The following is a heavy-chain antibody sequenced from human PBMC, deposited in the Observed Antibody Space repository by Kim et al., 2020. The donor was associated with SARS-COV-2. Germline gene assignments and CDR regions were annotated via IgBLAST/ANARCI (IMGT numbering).Heavy chain of an antibody. CDR1: GYTFTSYG. V-gene: IGHV1-18*01. CDR2: ISAYNGNT. J-gene: IGHJ5*02. Sequence: ASVKVSCKASGYTFTSYGISWVRQAPGQGLEWMGWISAYNGNTNYAQKFQGRVTMTEDTSTDTAYMELSSLRSEDTAVYYCATGPAAISSNWFDPWGQGTLVTVSS. D-gene: IGHD2-2*01. CDR3: ATGPAAISSNWFDP.